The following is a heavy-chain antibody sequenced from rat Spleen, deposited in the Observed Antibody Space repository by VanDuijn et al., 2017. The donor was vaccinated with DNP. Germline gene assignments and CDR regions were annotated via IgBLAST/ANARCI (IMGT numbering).Heavy chain of an antibody. CDR2: VSSGGNT. CDR3: SSNSGSD. CDR1: GFSLTNYA. Sequence: QVQLKESGPGLVQPSQTLSLTCTVSGFSLTNYAVGWVRQPPGKGLEWIAAVSSGGNTYYNSGLRSRLSISRDTSKSQVFLKMNSLQTEDTAIYFCSSNSGSDWGQGVMVTVSS. J-gene: IGHJ2*01. D-gene: IGHD4-4*01. V-gene: IGHV2S12*01.